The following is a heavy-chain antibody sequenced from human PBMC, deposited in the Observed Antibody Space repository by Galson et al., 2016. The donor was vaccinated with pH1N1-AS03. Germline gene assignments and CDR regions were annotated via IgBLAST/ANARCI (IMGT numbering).Heavy chain of an antibody. CDR1: RGSVNTDDYF. Sequence: SETLSLTCTASRGSVNTDDYFWTWIRQPPGKGLEWIGHVFYTGATNYNPSVKGRVTISIDTSNNKFSLRLNSVSASDTAVYYCARDASGLDVWGQGTTVTVS. CDR2: VFYTGAT. J-gene: IGHJ6*02. V-gene: IGHV4-61*08. CDR3: ARDASGLDV.